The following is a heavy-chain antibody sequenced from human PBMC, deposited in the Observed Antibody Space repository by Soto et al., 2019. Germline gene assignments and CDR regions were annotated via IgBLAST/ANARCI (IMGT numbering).Heavy chain of an antibody. Sequence: QVQLQQWGAGLLKPSETLSLTCAVYGGSFSGYYWTWIRQPPGTGLEWIGEINHSGSTNYNPSLKXXVTISVDPSRHLFSLKLTSVTAADTAVYYCARDKITGLFDYWGQGTLVTVSS. CDR2: INHSGST. CDR1: GGSFSGYY. J-gene: IGHJ4*02. CDR3: ARDKITGLFDY. V-gene: IGHV4-34*01. D-gene: IGHD2-8*02.